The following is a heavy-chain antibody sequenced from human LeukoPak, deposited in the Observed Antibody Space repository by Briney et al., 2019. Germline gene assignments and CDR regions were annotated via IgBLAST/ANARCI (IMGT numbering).Heavy chain of an antibody. Sequence: SQTLSLTCTVSGGSISSGSYYWSWIRQPAGTGLEWIGRIYTSGSTNYNPSLKSRVTISVDTSKNQFSLKLSSVTAADTAVYYCARESLGLRLGELSSYDYWGQGTLVTVSS. D-gene: IGHD3-16*02. CDR3: ARESLGLRLGELSSYDY. J-gene: IGHJ4*02. V-gene: IGHV4-61*02. CDR2: IYTSGST. CDR1: GGSISSGSYY.